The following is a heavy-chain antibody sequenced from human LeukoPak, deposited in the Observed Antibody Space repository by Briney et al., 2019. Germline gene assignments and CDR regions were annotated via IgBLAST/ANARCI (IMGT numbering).Heavy chain of an antibody. Sequence: SETLSLTFAVYGGSFSGYYWSWIRQPPGKGLEWIGEINHSGSTNYNPSLKSRVTISVDTSKNQFSLQLSSVTAADTAVYYCARGWGAARHLYFDYWGQGTLVTVSS. D-gene: IGHD6-6*01. CDR3: ARGWGAARHLYFDY. J-gene: IGHJ4*02. V-gene: IGHV4-34*01. CDR1: GGSFSGYY. CDR2: INHSGST.